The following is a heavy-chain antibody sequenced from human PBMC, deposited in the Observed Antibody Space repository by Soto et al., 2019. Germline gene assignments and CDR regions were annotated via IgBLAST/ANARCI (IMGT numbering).Heavy chain of an antibody. Sequence: SVKVSCKASGDTFSSYAINWVRQAPGQGLEWMGGIIPMFGTANYAQRFKGRVTITAGESTSTVYMELSSLRSEDTAVYYCARVGPAHYYDSSGYYSPLDYWGQGTLVTVSS. CDR3: ARVGPAHYYDSSGYYSPLDY. V-gene: IGHV1-69*13. CDR2: IIPMFGTA. CDR1: GDTFSSYA. D-gene: IGHD3-22*01. J-gene: IGHJ4*02.